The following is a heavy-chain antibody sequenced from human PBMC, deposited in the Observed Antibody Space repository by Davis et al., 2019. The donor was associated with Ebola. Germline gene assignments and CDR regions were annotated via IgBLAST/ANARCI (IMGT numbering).Heavy chain of an antibody. D-gene: IGHD6-6*01. CDR2: ISGSGGST. Sequence: GESLKISCAASGFTFSSYAMSWVRQAPRKGLEWVSAISGSGGSTYYADSVKGRFTISRDNSKNTLYLQMNSLRAEDTAVYYCAKDQGSSIAARGPYSYWGQGTLVTVSS. CDR3: AKDQGSSIAARGPYSY. CDR1: GFTFSSYA. V-gene: IGHV3-23*01. J-gene: IGHJ4*02.